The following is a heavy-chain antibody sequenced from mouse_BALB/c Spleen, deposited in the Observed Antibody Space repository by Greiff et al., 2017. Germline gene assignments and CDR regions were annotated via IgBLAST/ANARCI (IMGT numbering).Heavy chain of an antibody. CDR3: ASNYDGSLYAMDY. CDR1: GFSLTGYG. CDR2: IWGDGST. V-gene: IGHV2-6-7*01. D-gene: IGHD1-1*01. Sequence: QVQLQQSGPGLVAPSQSLSITCTVSGFSLTGYGVNWVRQPPGKGLEWLGMIWGDGSTDYNSALKSRLSISKDNSKSQVFLKMNSLQTDDTARYYCASNYDGSLYAMDYWGQGTSVTVSS. J-gene: IGHJ4*01.